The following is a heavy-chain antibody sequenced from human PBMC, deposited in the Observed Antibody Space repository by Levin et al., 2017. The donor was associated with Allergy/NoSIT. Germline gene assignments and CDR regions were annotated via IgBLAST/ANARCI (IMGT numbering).Heavy chain of an antibody. CDR1: GFTFSSYA. CDR2: ISGSGGST. V-gene: IGHV3-23*01. D-gene: IGHD4-17*01. J-gene: IGHJ4*02. CDR3: AKHMTTVTRGDVLDY. Sequence: PGESLKISCAASGFTFSSYAMSWVRQAPGKGLEWVSAISGSGGSTYYADSVKGRFTISRDNSKNTLYLQMNSLRAEDTAVYYCAKHMTTVTRGDVLDYWGQGTLVTVSS.